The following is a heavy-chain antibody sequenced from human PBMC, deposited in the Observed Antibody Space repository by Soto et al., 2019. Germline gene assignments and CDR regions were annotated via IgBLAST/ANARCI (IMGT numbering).Heavy chain of an antibody. Sequence: GESLKSACNGSGYSFTSYWIGWVRQMPGKGLEWMGIIYPGDSDTRYSPSFQGQVTISADKSISTAYLQWSSLKASDTAMYYCARRGIAAAGTFADQRGWFDPWGQGTLVTVSS. CDR2: IYPGDSDT. D-gene: IGHD6-13*01. V-gene: IGHV5-51*01. CDR3: ARRGIAAAGTFADQRGWFDP. J-gene: IGHJ5*02. CDR1: GYSFTSYW.